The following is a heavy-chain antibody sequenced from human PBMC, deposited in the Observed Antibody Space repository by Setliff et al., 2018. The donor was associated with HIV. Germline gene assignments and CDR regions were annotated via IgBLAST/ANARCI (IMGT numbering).Heavy chain of an antibody. Sequence: ASVKVSCKASGYTFTSYGISWVRQAPGQGLEWMGWISAYNGNTNYAQKLQGRVTMTTDTSTSTAYMELRSLRSDDTAVYYCATIVGVAAAKNYGMDVWGQGTTVTVSS. CDR3: ATIVGVAAAKNYGMDV. CDR2: ISAYNGNT. CDR1: GYTFTSYG. D-gene: IGHD6-13*01. V-gene: IGHV1-18*01. J-gene: IGHJ6*02.